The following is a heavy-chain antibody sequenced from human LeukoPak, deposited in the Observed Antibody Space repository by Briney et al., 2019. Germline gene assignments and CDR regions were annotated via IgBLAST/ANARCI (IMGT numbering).Heavy chain of an antibody. CDR3: ARGGVGLAVAGLFDY. J-gene: IGHJ4*02. CDR1: GYTFTGYY. D-gene: IGHD6-19*01. Sequence: ASVKVSCKASGYTFTGYYMHWVRQAPGQGLEWMGRINPNSGGTNYAQKFQGRVTMTRDTSISKAYMELSRLRSDDTAVYYCARGGVGLAVAGLFDYWGQGTLVTVSS. CDR2: INPNSGGT. V-gene: IGHV1-2*06.